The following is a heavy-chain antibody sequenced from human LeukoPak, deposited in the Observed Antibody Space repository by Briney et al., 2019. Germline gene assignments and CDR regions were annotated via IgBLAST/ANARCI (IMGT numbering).Heavy chain of an antibody. Sequence: PSETLSLTCAVYGGSFSGYYWSWIRQPPGKGLEWIGEINHSGSTNYNPSLKSRVTISVDTSKNQFSLKLSSVTAADTAVYYCAREDIVVVPAAGVAYIWFDPWGQGTLVTVSS. J-gene: IGHJ5*02. V-gene: IGHV4-34*01. CDR1: GGSFSGYY. CDR2: INHSGST. CDR3: AREDIVVVPAAGVAYIWFDP. D-gene: IGHD2-2*01.